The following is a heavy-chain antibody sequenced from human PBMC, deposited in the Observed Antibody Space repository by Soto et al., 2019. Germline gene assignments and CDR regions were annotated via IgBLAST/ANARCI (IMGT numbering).Heavy chain of an antibody. V-gene: IGHV3-30*18. CDR1: GFTFSSYC. D-gene: IGHD3-3*01. Sequence: SLSLSCAAYGFTFSSYCMHWVRQAPGKGLEWVAVISYDGSNKYYADSVKGRFTISIDNSKNTLYLQMNSMRAEDTAVYYCAKDGVAPYYFDYWGQGTLVTASS. CDR3: AKDGVAPYYFDY. J-gene: IGHJ4*02. CDR2: ISYDGSNK.